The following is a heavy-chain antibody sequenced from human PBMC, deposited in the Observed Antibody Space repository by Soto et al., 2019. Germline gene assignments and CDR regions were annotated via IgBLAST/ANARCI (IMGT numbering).Heavy chain of an antibody. J-gene: IGHJ6*02. D-gene: IGHD6-6*01. CDR3: ARESSSPNYYYYGMDV. Sequence: GASVQVSCKASGGTFSSYAVSWVRQAPGQGLEWMGVIIPLLNTPKYVQKFQGRVTITADASATTAYMELSSLRSEDTAVYYCARESSSPNYYYYGMDVWGQGTTVTVSS. V-gene: IGHV1-69*13. CDR2: IIPLLNTP. CDR1: GGTFSSYA.